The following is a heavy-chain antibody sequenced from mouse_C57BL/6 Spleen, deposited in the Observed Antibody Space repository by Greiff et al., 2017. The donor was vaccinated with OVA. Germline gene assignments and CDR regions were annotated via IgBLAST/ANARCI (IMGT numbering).Heavy chain of an antibody. D-gene: IGHD3-2*02. Sequence: QVHVKQPGAELVKPGASVKMSCKASGYTFTSYWITWVKQRPGQGLEWIGDIYPGSGSTNYNEKFKSKATLTVDTSSSTAYMQLSSLTSEDSAVYYCARELRLREDYAMDYWGQGTSVTVSS. J-gene: IGHJ4*01. CDR2: IYPGSGST. CDR3: ARELRLREDYAMDY. V-gene: IGHV1-55*01. CDR1: GYTFTSYW.